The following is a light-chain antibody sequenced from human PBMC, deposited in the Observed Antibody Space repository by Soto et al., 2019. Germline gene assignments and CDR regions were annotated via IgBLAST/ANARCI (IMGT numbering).Light chain of an antibody. CDR1: QSVSKY. CDR2: GAS. CDR3: QQYGGSPQT. J-gene: IGKJ1*01. Sequence: EIVLTQSPGTLALSPGEGDTLSCRARQSVSKYSAWYQQKPGQAPRLLIYGASSRATGIPDSFSGSGSGTDFTLTISRLEPEDFAVYYCQQYGGSPQTFGQGTKVDIK. V-gene: IGKV3-20*01.